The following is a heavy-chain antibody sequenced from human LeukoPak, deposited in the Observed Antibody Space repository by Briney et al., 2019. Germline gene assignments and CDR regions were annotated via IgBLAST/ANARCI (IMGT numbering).Heavy chain of an antibody. V-gene: IGHV1-69*05. Sequence: SVKVSCKASGGTFSSYAISWVRQAPGQVLEWMGGIIPIFGTANYAQKFQGRVTITTDESTSTAYMELSSLRSEDTAVYYCASRYCSSTSCYYYMDVWGKGTTVTVSS. CDR1: GGTFSSYA. D-gene: IGHD2-2*01. CDR3: ASRYCSSTSCYYYMDV. J-gene: IGHJ6*03. CDR2: IIPIFGTA.